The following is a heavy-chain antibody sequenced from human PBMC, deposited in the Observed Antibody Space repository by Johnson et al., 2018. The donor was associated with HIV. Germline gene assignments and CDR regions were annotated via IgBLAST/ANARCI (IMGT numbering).Heavy chain of an antibody. D-gene: IGHD6-19*01. CDR1: GFTFDDYG. V-gene: IGHV3-20*04. CDR2: INWYGGST. Sequence: EVQLVESGGGVVRPGGSLRLSCAASGFTFDDYGMSWVRQAPGKGLEWVSGINWYGGSTGYAEFVKGRFTISRDKAENPLYPQMNRLRAEDTAVYYCARDFTLSGWSGALDMWGQGTMVTVSS. J-gene: IGHJ3*02. CDR3: ARDFTLSGWSGALDM.